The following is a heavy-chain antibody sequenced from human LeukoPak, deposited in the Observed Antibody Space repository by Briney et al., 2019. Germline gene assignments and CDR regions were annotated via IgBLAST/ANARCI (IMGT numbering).Heavy chain of an antibody. CDR2: ISSTSSYI. CDR3: ARDRRCSGGSCYEYYYYGMDV. J-gene: IGHJ6*02. D-gene: IGHD2-15*01. V-gene: IGHV3-21*01. Sequence: PGGSLRLSCAASGFTFSSYAMSWVRQAPGKGLEWVSSISSTSSYIYYADSVKGRFTISRDNAKNSLYLQMNSLRAEDTAVYYCARDRRCSGGSCYEYYYYGMDVWGQGTTVTVSS. CDR1: GFTFSSYA.